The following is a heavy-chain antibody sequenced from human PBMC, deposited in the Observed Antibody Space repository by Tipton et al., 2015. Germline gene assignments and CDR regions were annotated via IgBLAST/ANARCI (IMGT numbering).Heavy chain of an antibody. Sequence: TLSLTCTVSGGSFNHSPYYWGWIRQPPGKGLEWIGSIYYSGDTYYNPSLKSRVTISEDTSQNQFSLKLNSVTAADAAMYYCASRDWLLHHFDYWGQGTLVTVSS. D-gene: IGHD6-19*01. CDR3: ASRDWLLHHFDY. V-gene: IGHV4-39*01. J-gene: IGHJ4*02. CDR2: IYYSGDT. CDR1: GGSFNHSPYY.